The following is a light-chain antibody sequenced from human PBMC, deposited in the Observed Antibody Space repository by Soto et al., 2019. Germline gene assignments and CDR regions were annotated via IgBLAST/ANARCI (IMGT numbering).Light chain of an antibody. J-gene: IGKJ4*01. CDR3: QQSYSIFT. CDR2: AAS. CDR1: QSINTY. Sequence: DIQMTQSPSTLSPSVRDRVTITFRASQSINTYLNWFQQKPGEAPKLLIFAASSLQSGVPSRLSGSGSGTDFTLTIRSLQPEDFAICYCQQSYSIFTFGGGTEVDIK. V-gene: IGKV1-39*01.